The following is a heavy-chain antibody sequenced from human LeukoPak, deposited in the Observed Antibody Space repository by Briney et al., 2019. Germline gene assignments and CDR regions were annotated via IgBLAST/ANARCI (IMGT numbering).Heavy chain of an antibody. V-gene: IGHV3-23*01. CDR3: AKALVGITTFDY. CDR2: ISGGGGST. D-gene: IGHD1-26*01. CDR1: GFTFSSYA. Sequence: GGSLRLSCVASGFTFSSYAMSWVRQAPGKGLEWVSAISGGGGSTYYADSVNGRFTISRDNSKNTLYLQMNSLRAEDTAVYHCAKALVGITTFDYWGQGTLATVSS. J-gene: IGHJ4*02.